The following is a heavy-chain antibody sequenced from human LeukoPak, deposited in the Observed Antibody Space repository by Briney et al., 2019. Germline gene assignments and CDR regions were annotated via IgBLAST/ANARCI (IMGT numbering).Heavy chain of an antibody. Sequence: ASVKVPCKASGCTYRSYGFRLVRQAPGHRLEWMGWIKGYKGNTNYAQKLQGRVTMTTDTSTSTAYMELRSLRSDDTAVYYCARLCSIRWCLHDWFDPWGQGTLVTVSS. CDR3: ARLCSIRWCLHDWFDP. CDR2: IKGYKGNT. V-gene: IGHV1-18*01. D-gene: IGHD2-21*01. J-gene: IGHJ5*02. CDR1: GCTYRSYG.